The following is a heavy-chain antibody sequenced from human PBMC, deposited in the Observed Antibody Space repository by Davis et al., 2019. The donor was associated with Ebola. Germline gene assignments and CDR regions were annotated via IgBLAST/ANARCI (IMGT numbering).Heavy chain of an antibody. Sequence: AASVKVSCKASGYTFTSYDINWVRQATGQGLEWMGWMNPNSGNTGYAQKFQGRVTMTEDTSTDTAYMELSSLRSEDTAVYYCATGVKSDGAFDYWGQGTLVTVSS. J-gene: IGHJ4*02. V-gene: IGHV1-8*01. CDR2: MNPNSGNT. CDR3: ATGVKSDGAFDY. CDR1: GYTFTSYD. D-gene: IGHD4-17*01.